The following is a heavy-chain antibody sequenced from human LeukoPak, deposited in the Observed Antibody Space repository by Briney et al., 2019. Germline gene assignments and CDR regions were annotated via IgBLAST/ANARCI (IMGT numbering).Heavy chain of an antibody. D-gene: IGHD6-25*01. CDR2: MNNDGRVI. CDR1: GFTFNTYW. V-gene: IGHV3-74*01. CDR3: AREFEASGFWALDY. J-gene: IGHJ4*02. Sequence: PGGSLRLSCRVCGFTFNTYWMQWVRQAPGKGLVWVSRMNNDGRVISYADSVKGRFTISRDNAKNTLYLQMNSLRAEDTAVYYCAREFEASGFWALDYWGQGTLVTASS.